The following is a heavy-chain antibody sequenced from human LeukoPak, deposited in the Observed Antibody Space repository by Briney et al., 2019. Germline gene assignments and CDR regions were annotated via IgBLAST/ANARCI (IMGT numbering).Heavy chain of an antibody. CDR2: ISSSSSYI. V-gene: IGHV3-21*01. J-gene: IGHJ4*02. Sequence: PGGSLRLSCAASGFTFSSYSMNWVRQAPGKGLEWVSSISSSSSYIYYADSVKGRFTISRDNAKNSLYLQMNSLRAEDTAVYYCARDFPDSSSWSRGDYWGQGTLVTVSS. D-gene: IGHD6-13*01. CDR3: ARDFPDSSSWSRGDY. CDR1: GFTFSSYS.